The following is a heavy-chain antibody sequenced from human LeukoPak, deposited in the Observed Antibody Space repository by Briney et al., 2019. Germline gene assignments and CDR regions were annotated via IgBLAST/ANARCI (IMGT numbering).Heavy chain of an antibody. D-gene: IGHD6-13*01. CDR1: GYTFTSYG. CDR2: ISAYNGNT. J-gene: IGHJ4*02. Sequence: ASVKVSCKASGYTFTSYGISWVRQAPGQGLEWMGWISAYNGNTNYAQKLQGRVTMTTDTSTSTAYMELRSLRSDDTAVYYCARGSPGTAAAGNFDYWGQGTLVTVSS. V-gene: IGHV1-18*01. CDR3: ARGSPGTAAAGNFDY.